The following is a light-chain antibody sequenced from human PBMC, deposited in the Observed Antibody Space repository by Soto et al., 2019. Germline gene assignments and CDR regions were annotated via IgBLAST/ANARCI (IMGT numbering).Light chain of an antibody. CDR1: SSNIAYNY. V-gene: IGLV1-51*01. J-gene: IGLJ2*01. Sequence: QSALTQPPSVSATPGQTVTISGSGSSSNIAYNYVSWYQLLPGTPPKLLIYDNTKRPSGIPDRFAGSQSGTSAALGITGLQSGDEADYYCGTWDSSLNGVVFGGGTKVTVL. CDR2: DNT. CDR3: GTWDSSLNGVV.